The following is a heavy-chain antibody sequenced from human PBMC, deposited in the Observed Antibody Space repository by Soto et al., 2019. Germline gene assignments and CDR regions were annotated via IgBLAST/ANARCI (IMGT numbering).Heavy chain of an antibody. J-gene: IGHJ4*02. V-gene: IGHV6-1*01. CDR1: GDSVSSNSAA. Sequence: SQTLSLTCAISGDSVSSNSAAWNWTRQSPSGGLEWLGRTYYRSKSNYDYAVSVKSRININPDTSKNPFSRQLNAVTPADTALNNCGRIAGASQGNDYWGQGTLVTVSS. CDR3: GRIAGASQGNDY. CDR2: TYYRSKSNY. D-gene: IGHD6-13*01.